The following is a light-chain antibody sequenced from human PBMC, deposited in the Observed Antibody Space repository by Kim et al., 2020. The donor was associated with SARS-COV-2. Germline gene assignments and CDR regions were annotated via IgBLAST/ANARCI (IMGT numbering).Light chain of an antibody. J-gene: IGLJ3*02. CDR1: SLRSYY. V-gene: IGLV3-19*01. CDR3: NTRDSSGNHLV. CDR2: GKN. Sequence: SSELTQDPAVSVALGQTVRITCQGDSLRSYYASWYQQKPGQAPVLVIYGKNNRPSGIPDRFPGSSSGNTASLTITGAQAEDAADYYCNTRDSSGNHLVFG.